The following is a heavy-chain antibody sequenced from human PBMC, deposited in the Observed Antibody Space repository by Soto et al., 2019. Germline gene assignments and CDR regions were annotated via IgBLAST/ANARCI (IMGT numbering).Heavy chain of an antibody. Sequence: QVQLQESGPGLVKPSETLSLTCRVSGGSMSGYYWSWIRQAPGKGLEWIGYVYYTGSTSYNPSLQSRVTISVATSNKQFSLSLRLVTAADTAVYFCARSIAVPSSHIDHWGQGIRVTVSS. V-gene: IGHV4-59*01. CDR3: ARSIAVPSSHIDH. CDR1: GGSMSGYY. J-gene: IGHJ4*02. D-gene: IGHD6-6*01. CDR2: VYYTGST.